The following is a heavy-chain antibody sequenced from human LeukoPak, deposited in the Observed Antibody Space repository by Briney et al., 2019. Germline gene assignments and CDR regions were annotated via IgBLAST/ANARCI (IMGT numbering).Heavy chain of an antibody. CDR3: ARAPDIVVVPADNYFDY. Sequence: SETLSLTCTVSGGSISSGDYYWSWIRQPPGKGLEWIGYIYYSGSTYYNPSLKSRVTISVDTSKNQFSLKLSPVTAADTAVYYCARAPDIVVVPADNYFDYWGQGTLVTVSS. V-gene: IGHV4-30-4*01. D-gene: IGHD2-2*01. CDR2: IYYSGST. J-gene: IGHJ4*02. CDR1: GGSISSGDYY.